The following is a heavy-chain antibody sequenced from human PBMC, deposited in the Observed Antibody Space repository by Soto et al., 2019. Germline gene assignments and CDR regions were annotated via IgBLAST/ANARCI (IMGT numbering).Heavy chain of an antibody. V-gene: IGHV3-74*01. Sequence: EVQLVESGGGLVHPGGSLRLSCAVSGFTFSSFWMHWVRQAPGEGLVWVSRINTDGSSTSYADSVKGRFTISRDNAKNTLYLQMSSLRVEDTAMYYCAKRGVDTFGLSYWGQGTLVTVSS. CDR2: INTDGSST. CDR1: GFTFSSFW. D-gene: IGHD3-10*01. J-gene: IGHJ4*02. CDR3: AKRGVDTFGLSY.